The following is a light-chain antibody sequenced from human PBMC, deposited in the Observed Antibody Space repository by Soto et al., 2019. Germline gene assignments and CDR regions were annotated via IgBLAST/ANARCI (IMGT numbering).Light chain of an antibody. CDR3: QQSYSTPGPFT. CDR1: QSISSY. V-gene: IGKV1-39*01. J-gene: IGKJ3*01. CDR2: AVS. Sequence: DIQMTQSPSSLSASVGDRVTITCRASQSISSYLNWYQQKPGKAPKLLMYAVSSLKSGVPSRFSGSGSGTGFTLTISSLQPEEFATYYCQQSYSTPGPFTFVPGTRVDIK.